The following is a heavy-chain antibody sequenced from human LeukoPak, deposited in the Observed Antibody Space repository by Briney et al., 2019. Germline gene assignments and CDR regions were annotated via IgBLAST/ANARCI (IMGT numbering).Heavy chain of an antibody. CDR1: GFTFSSYA. J-gene: IGHJ3*02. CDR2: ISYDGSNK. Sequence: QPGRSLRLSCAASGFTFSSYAMHWVRQAPGKGLEWVAVISYDGSNKYYADSVKGRFTISRDNSKNTLYLQMNSLRAEDTAVYYCARDQFDIWGQGTMVTVSS. V-gene: IGHV3-30-3*01. CDR3: ARDQFDI.